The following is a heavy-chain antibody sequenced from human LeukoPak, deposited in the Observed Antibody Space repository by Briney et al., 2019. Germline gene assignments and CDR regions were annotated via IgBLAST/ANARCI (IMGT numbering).Heavy chain of an antibody. D-gene: IGHD1-26*01. CDR1: DFSFGGYA. CDR3: AKSFRGYTGSYFDY. Sequence: VGSLRLSCAASDFSFGGYAMSWVRQAPGKGLEWVSAISGSGSTTYYADSVKGRFSISRDNSGNTLYLQMNSLTAEDTAVYYCAKSFRGYTGSYFDYWGQGTLVTVSS. J-gene: IGHJ4*02. CDR2: ISGSGSTT. V-gene: IGHV3-23*01.